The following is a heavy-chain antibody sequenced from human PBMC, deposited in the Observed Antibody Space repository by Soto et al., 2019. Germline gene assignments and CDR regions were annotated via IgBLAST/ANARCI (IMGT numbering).Heavy chain of an antibody. D-gene: IGHD3-10*01. CDR1: GFTFSTYA. CDR3: AKDPYALFSGPGSYGES. CDR2: ISYDGSKK. J-gene: IGHJ5*02. Sequence: QVQLVESGGGVVQPGRSLRLSCAASGFTFSTYAMHWVRQAPGKGLEWVAVISYDGSKKYYADSVQGRFTISRDNSQNTLDLQLKRLRAEDTAVYYCAKDPYALFSGPGSYGESWVQGTLATVSS. V-gene: IGHV3-30-3*01.